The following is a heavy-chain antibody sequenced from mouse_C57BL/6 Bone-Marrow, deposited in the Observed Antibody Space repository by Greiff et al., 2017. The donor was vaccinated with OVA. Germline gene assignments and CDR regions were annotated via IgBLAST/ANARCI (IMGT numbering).Heavy chain of an antibody. J-gene: IGHJ3*01. Sequence: QVQLQQPGAELVKPWASVRLSCKASGYTFTSYWIQWVKQRPGQDLEWIGEIDPSDSYTNYNQKFKGKATLTVDTSSSTAYMQLSSLTSEDSAVYYCASCDFSYCGERALCSVSA. CDR1: GYTFTSYW. V-gene: IGHV1-50*01. CDR3: ASCDFSY. CDR2: IDPSDSYT.